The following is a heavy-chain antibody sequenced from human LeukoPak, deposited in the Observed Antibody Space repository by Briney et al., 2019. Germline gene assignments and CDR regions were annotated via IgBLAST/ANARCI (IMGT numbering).Heavy chain of an antibody. V-gene: IGHV4-59*01. CDR2: IYYSGST. CDR3: ARVYGDYYYYYMDV. J-gene: IGHJ6*03. D-gene: IGHD4-17*01. CDR1: GGSISSYY. Sequence: SETLSLTCTVSGGSISSYYWSWIRQPPGKGLEWIGYIYYSGSTNYNPSLKSRVTITVDTSKNQFSLKLSSVTAADTAVYYCARVYGDYYYYYMDVWGKGTTVTVSS.